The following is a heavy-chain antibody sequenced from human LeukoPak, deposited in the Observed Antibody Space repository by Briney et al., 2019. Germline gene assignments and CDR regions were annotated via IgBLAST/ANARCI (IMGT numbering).Heavy chain of an antibody. J-gene: IGHJ4*02. CDR3: ASVTPTLVY. Sequence: SETLFLTCTVSGGSISSSSYYWGWIRQPPGKGLEWIGSIYYSGSTYYNPSLKSRVTISVDTSKNQFSLKLSSVTAADTAVYYCASVTPTLVYWGQGTLVTVSS. CDR1: GGSISSSSYY. V-gene: IGHV4-39*01. CDR2: IYYSGST.